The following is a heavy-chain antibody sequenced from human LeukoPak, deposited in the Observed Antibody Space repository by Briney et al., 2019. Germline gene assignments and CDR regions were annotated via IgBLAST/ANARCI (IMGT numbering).Heavy chain of an antibody. CDR2: ISSSSSYI. CDR1: GFTFSSYS. CDR3: ARVAGYSYGYVSDY. D-gene: IGHD5-18*01. V-gene: IGHV3-21*01. J-gene: IGHJ4*02. Sequence: GGSLRLSCAASGFTFSSYSMNWVRKAPGKGLEWVSSISSSSSYIYYADSVKGRFTISGDNAKNSLYLQMNSLRAEDTAVYYCARVAGYSYGYVSDYWGQGTLVTVSS.